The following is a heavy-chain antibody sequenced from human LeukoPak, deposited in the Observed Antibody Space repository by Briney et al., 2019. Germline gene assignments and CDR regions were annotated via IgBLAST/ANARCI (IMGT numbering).Heavy chain of an antibody. Sequence: PGGSLRLSCSASGFTFSTSWMSWVRQAPGKGLEWVSTIGNSGGSTYYADSVKGRFTIARDDSENTLFLQMNSLRAEDTAVYYCAKATGYLLWGQGTLVTVSS. CDR3: AKATGYLL. D-gene: IGHD1-14*01. CDR1: GFTFSTSW. CDR2: IGNSGGST. J-gene: IGHJ4*02. V-gene: IGHV3-23*01.